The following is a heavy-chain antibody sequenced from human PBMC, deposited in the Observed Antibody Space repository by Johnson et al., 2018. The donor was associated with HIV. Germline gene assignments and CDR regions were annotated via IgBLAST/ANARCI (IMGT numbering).Heavy chain of an antibody. J-gene: IGHJ3*02. CDR2: ISGGGGST. V-gene: IGHV3-23*04. D-gene: IGHD3-16*01. CDR3: AKDRNWGWPVWAFDI. CDR1: GFTFSTYA. Sequence: MQLVESGGGVVQPGRSLRLSCAASGFTFSTYAMSWVRQAPGKGLEWVSGISGGGGSTYYADSVKGRFTISRDNSKNTLYLQMNSLRAEDTAVYYCAKDRNWGWPVWAFDIWGQGTMVTVSS.